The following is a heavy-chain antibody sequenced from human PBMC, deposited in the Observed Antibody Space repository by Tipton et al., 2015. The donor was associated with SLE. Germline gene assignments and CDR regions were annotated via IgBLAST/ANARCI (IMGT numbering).Heavy chain of an antibody. CDR1: GGSISSYY. CDR3: ARGGYDYIWGSYLYFDY. CDR2: IYYSGST. V-gene: IGHV4-59*01. J-gene: IGHJ4*02. Sequence: TLSLTCTVSGGSISSYYWSWIRQPPGKGLEWIGNIYYSGSTNYNPSLKSRVTISVDTSTNQFSLKLSPVTAADTAVYYCARGGYDYIWGSYLYFDYWGQGTLVTVSS. D-gene: IGHD3-16*01.